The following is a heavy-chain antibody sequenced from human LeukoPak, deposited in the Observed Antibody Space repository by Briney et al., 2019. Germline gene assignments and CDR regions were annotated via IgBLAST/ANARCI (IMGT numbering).Heavy chain of an antibody. V-gene: IGHV3-23*01. J-gene: IGHJ6*04. CDR3: AKGRAARQYGMDV. D-gene: IGHD6-6*01. Sequence: PGGSLRLSCAASGLTFSSYAMSWVRQAPGKGLEWVSGISGSGGTADYAESVKGRFIIPRDNSKNTLYVQRNSLRAEDTAVYYCAKGRAARQYGMDVWGGGTTVSVSS. CDR2: ISGSGGTA. CDR1: GLTFSSYA.